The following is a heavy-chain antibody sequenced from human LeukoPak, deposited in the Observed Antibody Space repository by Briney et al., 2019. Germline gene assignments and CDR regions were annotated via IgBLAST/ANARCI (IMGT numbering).Heavy chain of an antibody. J-gene: IGHJ4*02. CDR1: GGSISSDSYY. CDR3: ASLAVAGLSEGY. Sequence: SETLSLTCTVSGGSISSDSYYWAWIRQPPGKGLEWIASIYYSGSTYYNPSLKSRVTISVDTSRDQFSLKLSSVTAADTAVYYCASLAVAGLSEGYWGQGTLVIVSS. D-gene: IGHD6-19*01. CDR2: IYYSGST. V-gene: IGHV4-39*01.